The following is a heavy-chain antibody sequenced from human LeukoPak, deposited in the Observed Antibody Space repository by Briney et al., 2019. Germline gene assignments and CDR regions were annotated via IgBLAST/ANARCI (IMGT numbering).Heavy chain of an antibody. V-gene: IGHV3-48*03. CDR1: GFTFSSYE. J-gene: IGHJ6*04. CDR3: AELGITMIGGV. Sequence: GGSLRHACAASGFTFSSYEMNWVRQAPGKGLEWVSYISSSGSTIYYADSVKGRFTISRDNAKNSLYLQMNSLRAEDTAVYYCAELGITMIGGVWGKGTTVTISS. CDR2: ISSSGSTI. D-gene: IGHD3-10*02.